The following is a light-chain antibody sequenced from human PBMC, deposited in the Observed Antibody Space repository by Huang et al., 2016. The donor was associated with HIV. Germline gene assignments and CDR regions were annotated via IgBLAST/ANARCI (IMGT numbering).Light chain of an antibody. CDR2: STS. CDR1: QDISGW. V-gene: IGKV1-12*01. J-gene: IGKJ5*01. Sequence: DIQLTQSPSSVSASEGDTVTITCRASQDISGWLAWYQQKPREAPTLLIHSTSILQSGVPSRCNGSGSGTDFFLTISSLRPDDFATYYCQQANMYPRSFGQGTRLDIK. CDR3: QQANMYPRS.